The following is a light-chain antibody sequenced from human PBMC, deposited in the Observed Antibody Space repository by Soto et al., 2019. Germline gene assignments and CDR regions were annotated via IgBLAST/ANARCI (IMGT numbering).Light chain of an antibody. CDR2: GNS. J-gene: IGLJ2*01. CDR3: QSYDSSLSAVV. CDR1: SSNIGAGYD. Sequence: QLVLTQPPSVSGAPGQRVTISCTGSSSNIGAGYDVPWYQQLPGTAPKLLIYGNSNRPSGVPDRFSGSKSGTSASLAITGLQAEDEADYYCQSYDSSLSAVVFGGGTKVTVL. V-gene: IGLV1-40*01.